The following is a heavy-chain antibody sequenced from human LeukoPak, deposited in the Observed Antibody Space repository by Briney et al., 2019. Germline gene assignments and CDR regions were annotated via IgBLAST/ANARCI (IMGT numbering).Heavy chain of an antibody. CDR1: GGTFSSYA. J-gene: IGHJ4*02. CDR2: INPSGGST. D-gene: IGHD2-21*02. Sequence: ASVKVSCKASGGTFSSYAISWVRQAPGQGLEWMGIINPSGGSTSYAQKFQGRVTMTRDTSTSTVYMELSSLRSEDTAVYYCARAQRNCGGDCYFSPVDYWGQGTLVTVSS. V-gene: IGHV1-46*01. CDR3: ARAQRNCGGDCYFSPVDY.